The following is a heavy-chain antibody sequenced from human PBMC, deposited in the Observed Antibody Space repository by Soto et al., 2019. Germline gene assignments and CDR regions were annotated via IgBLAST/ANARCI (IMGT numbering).Heavy chain of an antibody. Sequence: SETLSLTCAVYGGSFSGYYWRWIRQPPGKGLEWIGEINHSGSTNYNPSLKSRVTISVDTSKNQFSLKLSSVTAADTAVYYCARGRQWLVHFGRNRFDPWGQGTLVTVSS. CDR1: GGSFSGYY. V-gene: IGHV4-34*01. CDR2: INHSGST. D-gene: IGHD6-19*01. J-gene: IGHJ5*02. CDR3: ARGRQWLVHFGRNRFDP.